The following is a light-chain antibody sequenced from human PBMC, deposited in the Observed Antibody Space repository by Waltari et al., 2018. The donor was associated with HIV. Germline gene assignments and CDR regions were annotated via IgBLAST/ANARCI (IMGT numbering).Light chain of an antibody. CDR3: SSYTSSSSPYV. Sequence: QSALTQPASVSGSPGQSITISCTGTSSDVGGFNHVSWYQQHPGKAPKVMIYEVSNRPSGVSNRFSGSKSGNTASLTISGLQAEDEAVYYCSSYTSSSSPYVFGTGTRVTVL. CDR2: EVS. J-gene: IGLJ1*01. V-gene: IGLV2-14*01. CDR1: SSDVGGFNH.